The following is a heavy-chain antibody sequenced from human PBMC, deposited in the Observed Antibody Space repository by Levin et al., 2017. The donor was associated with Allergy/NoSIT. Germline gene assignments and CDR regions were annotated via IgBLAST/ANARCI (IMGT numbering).Heavy chain of an antibody. CDR1: GFTFSSYA. J-gene: IGHJ4*02. CDR3: AKYSRGSGVLRLFDY. Sequence: GGSLRLSCAASGFTFSSYAMSWVRQAPGKGLEWVSAISGSGGSTYYADSVKGRFTISRDNSKNTLYLQMNSLRAEDTAVYYCAKYSRGSGVLRLFDYWGQGTLVTVSS. D-gene: IGHD3-3*01. CDR2: ISGSGGST. V-gene: IGHV3-23*01.